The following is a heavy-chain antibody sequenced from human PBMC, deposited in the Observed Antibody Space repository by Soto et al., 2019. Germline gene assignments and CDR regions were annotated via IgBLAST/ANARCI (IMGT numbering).Heavy chain of an antibody. J-gene: IGHJ4*02. CDR3: ARGASGRFYFDY. CDR2: IRCDASSV. V-gene: IGHV3-74*01. CDR1: GFTFSSYG. Sequence: GGSLRLSCAASGFTFSSYGMHWVRQAPGKGLVWMSRIRCDASSVNYADSVKGRFTISRDNAKNTLYLQMNSLSAEDTALYYCARGASGRFYFDYWGQGTLVTVSS. D-gene: IGHD3-10*01.